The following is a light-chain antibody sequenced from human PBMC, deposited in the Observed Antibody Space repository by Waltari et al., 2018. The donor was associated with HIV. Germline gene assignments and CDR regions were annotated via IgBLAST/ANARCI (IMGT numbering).Light chain of an antibody. CDR3: ASNRLDSTLV. J-gene: IGLJ2*01. V-gene: IGLV2-14*03. CDR1: STDSRFYQH. Sequence: QSALTQPASVSGFPGQTINISCTGISTDSRFYQHVSWYQQHPGSVPRLIIYDSDSRPSGISDHCSGSRSGDSASLTISGLQSGDEAHYFCASNRLDSTLVFGGGTKLTIL. CDR2: DSD.